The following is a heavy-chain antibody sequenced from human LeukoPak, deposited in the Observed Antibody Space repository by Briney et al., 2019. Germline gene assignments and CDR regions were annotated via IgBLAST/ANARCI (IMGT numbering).Heavy chain of an antibody. J-gene: IGHJ4*02. CDR2: INPSGGST. V-gene: IGHV1-46*01. CDR1: GYTFTSYY. Sequence: ASVKVSCKASGYTFTSYYLYWVRQAPGQGLEWMGVINPSGGSTTSAQKFQGRVTMTRDTSTSTVYMELRSLRSEDTAVYYCAGSWFYRDYFEYWGQGTLVTVSS. CDR3: AGSWFYRDYFEY. D-gene: IGHD3-10*01.